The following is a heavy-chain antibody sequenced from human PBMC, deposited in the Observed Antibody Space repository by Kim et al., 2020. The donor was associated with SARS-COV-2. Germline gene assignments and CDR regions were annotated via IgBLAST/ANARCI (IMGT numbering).Heavy chain of an antibody. CDR2: IYYSGST. D-gene: IGHD2-15*01. CDR3: ARHELGYCSGGSCQTFDY. J-gene: IGHJ4*02. CDR1: GGSISSSSYY. Sequence: SETLSLTCTVSGGSISSSSYYWGWIRQPPGKGLEWIGSIYYSGSTYYNPSLKSRVTISVDTSKNQFSLKLSSVTAADTAVYYCARHELGYCSGGSCQTFDYWGQGTLVTVSS. V-gene: IGHV4-39*01.